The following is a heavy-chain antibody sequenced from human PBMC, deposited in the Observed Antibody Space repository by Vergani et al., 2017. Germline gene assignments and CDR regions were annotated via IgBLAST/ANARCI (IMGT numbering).Heavy chain of an antibody. CDR1: GFTFSSAW. V-gene: IGHV3-15*01. Sequence: VQLVETGGGLVKPGGSLILSCTTSGFTFSSAWMSWVRQAPGKGLEWVARIRPKTDGETTDYAAPVKGRFTISRDDSKNTLYLQMDSLRAEDTAVYYCAXEYSSTSGRAFDFWGQGTKVTVSS. J-gene: IGHJ3*01. D-gene: IGHD6-6*01. CDR3: AXEYSSTSGRAFDF. CDR2: IRPKTDGETT.